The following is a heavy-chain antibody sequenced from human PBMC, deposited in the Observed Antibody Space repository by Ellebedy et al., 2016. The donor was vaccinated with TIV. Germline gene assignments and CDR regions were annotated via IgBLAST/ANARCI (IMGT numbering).Heavy chain of an antibody. CDR1: GYKLSFYW. D-gene: IGHD3-22*01. CDR2: IYPDDSDT. J-gene: IGHJ4*02. Sequence: GESLKISXKASGYKLSFYWIAWVRQIPGKGLEYLGIIYPDDSDTRYSPSFQGQVTISVDKSINTAYLQWPSLKASDTAMYYCATKDRLNYYNSNGHYYDYWGQGTLVTVSS. V-gene: IGHV5-51*01. CDR3: ATKDRLNYYNSNGHYYDY.